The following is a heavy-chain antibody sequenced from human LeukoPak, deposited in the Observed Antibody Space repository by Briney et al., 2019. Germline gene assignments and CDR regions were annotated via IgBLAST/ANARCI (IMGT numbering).Heavy chain of an antibody. J-gene: IGHJ4*02. CDR3: ARNLIPEQLVLNF. V-gene: IGHV4-59*01. Sequence: SETLSLTCAVYDGSFSGYFWSWIRQPPGKGLEWIGYIYYTGSTNYNPSLKSRVTMSVDTSKNQFSLNLKSVTPEDTAVYYCARNLIPEQLVLNFWGQGTLVTVSS. CDR1: DGSFSGYF. D-gene: IGHD6-13*01. CDR2: IYYTGST.